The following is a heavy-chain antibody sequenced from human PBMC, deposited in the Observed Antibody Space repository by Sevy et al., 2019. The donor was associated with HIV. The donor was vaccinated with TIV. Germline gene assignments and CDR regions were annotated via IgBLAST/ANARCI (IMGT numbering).Heavy chain of an antibody. CDR2: ISSSSSYI. J-gene: IGHJ5*02. CDR1: GFTFSSYS. Sequence: GGSLRLSCAASGFTFSSYSMNWVRQAPGKGLEWVSSISSSSSYIYYTDSVKGRFTISRDNAKNSLYLQMNSLRAEDTAGYYCARGGFDGIFDPWGQGTLVTVSS. V-gene: IGHV3-21*01. D-gene: IGHD1-26*01. CDR3: ARGGFDGIFDP.